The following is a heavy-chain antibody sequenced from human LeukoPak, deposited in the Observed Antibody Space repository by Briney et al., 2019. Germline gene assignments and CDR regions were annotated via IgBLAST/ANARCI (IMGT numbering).Heavy chain of an antibody. CDR1: GFTFSSYW. CDR2: IKQDGSEK. Sequence: GGSLRLSCAASGFTFSSYWMSWVRQAPGKGLEWVANIKQDGSEKYYVDSVKGRFTISRDNAKNSLYLRMNSLRAEDTAVYYCARGDYVWGSYRTFDYWGQGTLVTVSS. V-gene: IGHV3-7*01. J-gene: IGHJ4*02. CDR3: ARGDYVWGSYRTFDY. D-gene: IGHD3-16*02.